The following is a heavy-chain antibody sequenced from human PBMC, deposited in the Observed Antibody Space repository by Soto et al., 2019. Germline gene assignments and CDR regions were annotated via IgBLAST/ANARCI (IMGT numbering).Heavy chain of an antibody. D-gene: IGHD3-22*01. Sequence: QVQLVQSGAEVKKPGASVKVSCKASGYTFTSYGISWVRQAPGQGLEWMGWISAYNGNTNYAQKIQGRATMTTDTSTSTAYMELRSLRSDDTAVYYCARAVDYYDSSGYYTHEYFQHWGQGTLVTVSS. V-gene: IGHV1-18*01. CDR3: ARAVDYYDSSGYYTHEYFQH. CDR1: GYTFTSYG. CDR2: ISAYNGNT. J-gene: IGHJ1*01.